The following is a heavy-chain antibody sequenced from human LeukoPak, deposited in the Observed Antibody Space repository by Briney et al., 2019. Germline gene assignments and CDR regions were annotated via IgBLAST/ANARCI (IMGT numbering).Heavy chain of an antibody. Sequence: PGGSLRLSCAASGITFDDYAMHWVRQAPGKGLEWVSLISGDGGSTYYADSVKGRFTISRDNSKNSLYLQMDSLRTEDTALYYCAKDISNYDFWSGFYTWGQGTLVTVSS. D-gene: IGHD3-3*01. CDR3: AKDISNYDFWSGFYT. J-gene: IGHJ5*02. V-gene: IGHV3-43*02. CDR2: ISGDGGST. CDR1: GITFDDYA.